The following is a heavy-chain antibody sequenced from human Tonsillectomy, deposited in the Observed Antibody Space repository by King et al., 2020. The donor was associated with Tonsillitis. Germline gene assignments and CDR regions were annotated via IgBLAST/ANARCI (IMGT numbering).Heavy chain of an antibody. CDR1: GGSISGSNYF. Sequence: HVQLQESGPGLVKPSQTLTLTCSVSGGSISGSNYFWSWIRQHPGKGLEWIGYIYYSGNTYYNPSLKSRVTISVDTSKNQFSLKLSSVTAADTAVYYCARERDYCSSSSCYFMDYWGQGTLVTVSS. CDR2: IYYSGNT. D-gene: IGHD2-2*01. V-gene: IGHV4-31*03. CDR3: ARERDYCSSSSCYFMDY. J-gene: IGHJ4*02.